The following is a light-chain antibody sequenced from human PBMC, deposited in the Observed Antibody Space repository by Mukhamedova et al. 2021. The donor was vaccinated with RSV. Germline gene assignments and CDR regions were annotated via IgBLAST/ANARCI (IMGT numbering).Light chain of an antibody. V-gene: IGKV1-39*01. CDR3: QQTYRAFT. Sequence: WYQRRVHGKAPNLLIFATSSLQSGVSSRFSGSGSETDFTLTISSLEPEDFVTYHCQQTYRAFTFGPGTRVDNK. CDR2: ATS. J-gene: IGKJ3*01.